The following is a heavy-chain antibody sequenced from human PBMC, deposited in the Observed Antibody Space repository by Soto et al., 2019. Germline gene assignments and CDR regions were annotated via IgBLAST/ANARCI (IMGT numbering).Heavy chain of an antibody. J-gene: IGHJ4*02. V-gene: IGHV3-11*06. CDR3: AREWYSSSWSDTRTFDY. CDR1: GFTFSYYY. CDR2: ISSSSYT. D-gene: IGHD6-13*01. Sequence: GGSLRLSCAASGFTFSYYYMSWIRQAPGKGLEWVSYISSSSYTNYADSVKGRFTISRDNAKNSLYLQMNSLRAEDTAVYYCAREWYSSSWSDTRTFDYWGQGTLVTVSS.